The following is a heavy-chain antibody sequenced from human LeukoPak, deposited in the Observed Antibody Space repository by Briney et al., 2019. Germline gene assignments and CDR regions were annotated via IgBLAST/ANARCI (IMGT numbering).Heavy chain of an antibody. CDR3: VRNGKVGSPAVVAATPFDY. CDR2: VSWNGSRT. CDR1: GFTFSNSD. Sequence: QSGGSLRLSCAASGFTFSNSDMNWVHQAPGKGLEWVSGVSWNGSRTHYADSVKGQFIISRDNSRNTLYLQTNSLRAEDTAVYYCVRNGKVGSPAVVAATPFDYWGQGTLVTVSS. D-gene: IGHD2-15*01. J-gene: IGHJ4*02. V-gene: IGHV3-35*02.